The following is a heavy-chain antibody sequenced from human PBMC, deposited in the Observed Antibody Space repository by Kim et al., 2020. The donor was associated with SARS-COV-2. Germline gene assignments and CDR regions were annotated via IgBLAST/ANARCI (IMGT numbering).Heavy chain of an antibody. D-gene: IGHD5-18*01. J-gene: IGHJ4*02. V-gene: IGHV3-33*06. CDR1: GFTFSSYG. CDR2: IWYDGSNK. Sequence: GGSLRLSCAASGFTFSSYGMHWVRQAPGKGLEWVAVIWYDGSNKYYADSVKGRFTISRDNSKNTLYLQMNSLRAEDTAVYYCAKGWIQLWSPFDYWGKGTLVTVSS. CDR3: AKGWIQLWSPFDY.